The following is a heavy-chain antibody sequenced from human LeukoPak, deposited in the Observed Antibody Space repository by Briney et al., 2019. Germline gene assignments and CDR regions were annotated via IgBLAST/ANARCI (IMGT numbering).Heavy chain of an antibody. J-gene: IGHJ4*02. CDR3: TTEGIAAPVEQDY. CDR1: GFTFSNAW. D-gene: IGHD6-6*01. Sequence: GGSLRLSCAASGFTFSNAWMSWVRQAPGKGLEWVGRIKSKTDGGTTDYAAPVKGRFTISRGDSKNTLYLQMNSLKTEDTAVYYCTTEGIAAPVEQDYWGQGTLVTVSS. CDR2: IKSKTDGGTT. V-gene: IGHV3-15*01.